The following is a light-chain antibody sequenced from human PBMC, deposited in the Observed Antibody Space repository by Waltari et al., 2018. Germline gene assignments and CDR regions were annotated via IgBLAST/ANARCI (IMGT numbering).Light chain of an antibody. CDR2: DVT. J-gene: IGLJ1*01. Sequence: HSALTQPASVSGSPGQSITIPCTGTRSDVGGYDFSSWYQQHPEKAPNLIIFDVTERPSGISARFSGSKSGNTASLTISGLQSDDEADYYCASYTSSSNYVFGSGTTVTV. CDR1: RSDVGGYDF. CDR3: ASYTSSSNYV. V-gene: IGLV2-14*03.